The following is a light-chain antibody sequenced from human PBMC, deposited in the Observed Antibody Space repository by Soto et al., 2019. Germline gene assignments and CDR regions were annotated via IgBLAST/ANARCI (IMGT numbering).Light chain of an antibody. CDR2: GAS. V-gene: IGKV3-20*01. Sequence: EIVLTQSPGTLSLSPGERATLSCTASQSVSSSYLAWYQQRPGQAPRLLIYGASSRATGIPDRFSGSGSGTDFSLTISSLEPEDFAVYYCQPYGSSPFTFGPGTKVYIK. CDR3: QPYGSSPFT. CDR1: QSVSSSY. J-gene: IGKJ3*01.